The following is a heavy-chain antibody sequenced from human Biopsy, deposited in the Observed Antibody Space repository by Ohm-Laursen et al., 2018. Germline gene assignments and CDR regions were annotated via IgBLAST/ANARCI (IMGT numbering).Heavy chain of an antibody. CDR3: ASAGYNPDWNFDL. J-gene: IGHJ2*01. D-gene: IGHD5-24*01. CDR2: INPSGGST. Sequence: GASVKVSCKASGYSFTSYYMHWVRQAPGQGLEWMGIINPSGGSTDYAQKFQGRVTMTRDTSTSTVYMELISLRSDDTAVYYCASAGYNPDWNFDLWGRGTRVTVSS. V-gene: IGHV1-46*01. CDR1: GYSFTSYY.